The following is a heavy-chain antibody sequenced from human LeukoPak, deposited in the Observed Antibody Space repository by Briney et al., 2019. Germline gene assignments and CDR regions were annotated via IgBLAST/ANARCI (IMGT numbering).Heavy chain of an antibody. CDR2: IYYSGST. CDR1: GGSISSSSYY. D-gene: IGHD3-22*01. CDR3: AIRTGYYYDSSGRNWFDP. J-gene: IGHJ5*02. Sequence: EPSETLSLTCTVSGGSISSSSYYWGWIRQPPGKGLEWIGSIYYSGSTYYNPSLKSRVTISVDTSKNQFSLKLSSVTAADTAVYYRAIRTGYYYDSSGRNWFDPWGQGTLVTVSS. V-gene: IGHV4-39*01.